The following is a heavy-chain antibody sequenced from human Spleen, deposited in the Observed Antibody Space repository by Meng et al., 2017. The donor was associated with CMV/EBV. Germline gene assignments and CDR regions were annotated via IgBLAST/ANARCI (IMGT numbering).Heavy chain of an antibody. CDR2: INSDGSIT. CDR1: GFTFSSYW. J-gene: IGHJ3*02. Sequence: LSLTCAASGFTFSSYWMHWVRQAPGKGLVWVSRINSDGSITNYADSVKGRFTISRDNAKNTLYLQMNSLRAEDTAMYYCARGGTSGAFDIWGQGTMVTVSS. V-gene: IGHV3-74*01. CDR3: ARGGTSGAFDI. D-gene: IGHD1-26*01.